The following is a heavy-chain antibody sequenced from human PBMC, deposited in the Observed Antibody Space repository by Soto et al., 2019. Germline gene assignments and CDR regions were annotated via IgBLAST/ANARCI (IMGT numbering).Heavy chain of an antibody. CDR3: ARVGPVVTLAFDI. Sequence: EVQLVESGGGLVKPGGSLRLSCAASGLTSGTYGWNWSPQPPGRGLGWVSSISSSSSYISYADSVKGRFTISRDNAKNSLYLQMNSLRAEDTAVYYCARVGPVVTLAFDIWGQGTMVTVSS. D-gene: IGHD2-21*02. CDR1: GLTSGTYG. CDR2: ISSSSSYI. J-gene: IGHJ3*02. V-gene: IGHV3-21*01.